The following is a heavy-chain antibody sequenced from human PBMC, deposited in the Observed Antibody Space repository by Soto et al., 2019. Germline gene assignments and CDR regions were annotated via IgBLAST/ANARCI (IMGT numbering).Heavy chain of an antibody. CDR1: GFSVSSNY. V-gene: IGHV3-53*01. J-gene: IGHJ5*02. D-gene: IGHD1-26*01. CDR3: ARHRHPRGTVGATSPLDP. CDR2: HYSGGST. Sequence: DVQLVESGGGLVQPGGSLRLSCAISGFSVSSNYLSWVRQAPGKGLKWVSVHYSGGSTYYADSVQGRFTISRDKSNNTLYLQMRRVRAEDTAVYFCARHRHPRGTVGATSPLDPWGQGTQVTVSS.